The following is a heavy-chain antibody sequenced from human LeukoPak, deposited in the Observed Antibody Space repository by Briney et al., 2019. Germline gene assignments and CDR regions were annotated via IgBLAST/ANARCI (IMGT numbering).Heavy chain of an antibody. CDR1: GFTFSNYA. Sequence: GGSLRLSCAASGFTFSNYAMTWVRQAPGKGLEWVANIKHDGSETYCVDSVKGRFTISRDNAKNSLYLQMNGLRDEDTAVYYCARGGSGYSYGKIDSWGQGILVTVSS. CDR2: IKHDGSET. V-gene: IGHV3-7*01. J-gene: IGHJ4*02. CDR3: ARGGSGYSYGKIDS. D-gene: IGHD5-18*01.